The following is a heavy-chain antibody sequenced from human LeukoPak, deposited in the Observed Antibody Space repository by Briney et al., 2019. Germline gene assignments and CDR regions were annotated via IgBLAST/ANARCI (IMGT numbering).Heavy chain of an antibody. J-gene: IGHJ4*02. CDR3: AKSSGYSNGYADY. CDR1: GFSFDDYA. CDR2: ISWNSGSI. V-gene: IGHV3-9*01. Sequence: GGSLRLSCAASGFSFDDYAMHWVRQTPGKGLEWVSGISWNSGSIGYADSVKGRFTISRDNAKNSLYLQMNSLRAEDTALYYCAKSSGYSNGYADYWGQGTLVTVSS. D-gene: IGHD4-4*01.